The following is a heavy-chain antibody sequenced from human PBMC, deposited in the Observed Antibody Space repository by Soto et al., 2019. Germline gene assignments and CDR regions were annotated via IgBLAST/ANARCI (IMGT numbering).Heavy chain of an antibody. CDR2: IYHSGST. Sequence: QLQLRESGSGLVKPSQTLSLTCAVSGGSISSGGYSWSWIRQPPGKGLEWIGYIYHSGSTYYNPSLKSRVTISVDRSKNQFSLRLSSVTAADTAVYYCARVPSPWGQGTLVTVSS. CDR1: GGSISSGGYS. J-gene: IGHJ5*02. CDR3: ARVPSP. V-gene: IGHV4-30-2*01.